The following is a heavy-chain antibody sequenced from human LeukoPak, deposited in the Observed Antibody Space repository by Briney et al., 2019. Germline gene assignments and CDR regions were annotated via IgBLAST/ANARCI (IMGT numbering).Heavy chain of an antibody. V-gene: IGHV3-72*01. CDR2: IKDKANSYTT. D-gene: IGHD2-2*01. CDR1: GVTFSDHY. CDR3: TRECGYCSSPSCPAGLAF. J-gene: IGHJ4*02. Sequence: GGALRLSCAASGVTFSDHYMCWVRQAPGEGLEWVGRIKDKANSYTTAYAASGEGRFTVARVDSKHALYLQVISLKTEDTAVYYCTRECGYCSSPSCPAGLAFWGKGTLVTVPS.